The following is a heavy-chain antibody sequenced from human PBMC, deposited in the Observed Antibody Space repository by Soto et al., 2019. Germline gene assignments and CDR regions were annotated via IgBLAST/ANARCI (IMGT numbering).Heavy chain of an antibody. J-gene: IGHJ3*02. Sequence: PSETLSLTCAVYGGSFSGYYWSWVRQPPGKGLEWIGEINHSGSTSYNPSLKSRVTMSIDTSKNEFSLKLTSVTAADTAVYYCARRVDHYDSSGDANDIWGQGTIVTVSS. D-gene: IGHD3-22*01. CDR2: INHSGST. CDR1: GGSFSGYY. CDR3: ARRVDHYDSSGDANDI. V-gene: IGHV4-34*01.